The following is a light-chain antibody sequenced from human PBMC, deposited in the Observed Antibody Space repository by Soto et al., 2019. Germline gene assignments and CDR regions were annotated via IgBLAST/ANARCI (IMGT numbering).Light chain of an antibody. CDR2: EVS. V-gene: IGLV2-8*01. J-gene: IGLJ2*01. CDR1: SSDVGGYNY. CDR3: SSYAGGNNLV. Sequence: QSALTQPPSASGSPGQSVTISCTGTSSDVGGYNYVSWYQHHPGKAPKLLISEVSERPSGVPDRFSGSKSANTASLTVSGPQAEDEADYYCSSYAGGNNLVFGGGTKLTVL.